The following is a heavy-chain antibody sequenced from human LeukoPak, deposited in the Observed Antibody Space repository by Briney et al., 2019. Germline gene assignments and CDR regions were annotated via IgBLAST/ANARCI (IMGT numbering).Heavy chain of an antibody. CDR3: ARGRKWLVPFDY. V-gene: IGHV4-34*01. CDR2: INHSGST. Sequence: SETLSLTCAVYGGSFSGYYWSWIRQPPGKGLEWIGEINHSGSTNYNPSLKSRVTISVDTSKNQFSLKLSSVTAAATAVYYCARGRKWLVPFDYWGQGTLVTVSS. J-gene: IGHJ4*02. D-gene: IGHD6-19*01. CDR1: GGSFSGYY.